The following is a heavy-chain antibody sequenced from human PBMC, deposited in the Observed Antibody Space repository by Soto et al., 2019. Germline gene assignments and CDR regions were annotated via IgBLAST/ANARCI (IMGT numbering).Heavy chain of an antibody. Sequence: ASVKVCCKASGYTFTGYYMHWVRQAPGQGLEWMGWINPNSGGTNYAQKFQGWVTMTRDTSISTAYMELSRLRSDDTAVYYCARADICSGGSCYLGSDWFDPWGQRTLVTVSS. J-gene: IGHJ5*02. CDR2: INPNSGGT. D-gene: IGHD2-15*01. CDR3: ARADICSGGSCYLGSDWFDP. CDR1: GYTFTGYY. V-gene: IGHV1-2*04.